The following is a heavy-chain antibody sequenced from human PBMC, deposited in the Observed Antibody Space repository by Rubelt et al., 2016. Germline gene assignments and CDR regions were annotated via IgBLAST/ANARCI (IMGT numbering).Heavy chain of an antibody. D-gene: IGHD5-18*01. J-gene: IGHJ4*02. CDR1: GGSISSDGHY. V-gene: IGHV4-30-4*08. CDR2: IHYSGNT. Sequence: QVQLQESGPGLVKPSQTLSLTCSVSGGSISSDGHYWTWIRQRPGKGLEWIGYIHYSGNTYNNPSLKSRVIISIDTSKGRFSLKLPSVTAAEKAVDHWARSLGYGLYYFDYWGQGTLVTVSS. CDR3: ARSLGYGLYYFDY.